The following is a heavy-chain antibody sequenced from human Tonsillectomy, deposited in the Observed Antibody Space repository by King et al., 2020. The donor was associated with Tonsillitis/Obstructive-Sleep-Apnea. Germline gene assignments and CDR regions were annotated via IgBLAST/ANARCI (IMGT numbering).Heavy chain of an antibody. CDR2: IYPGDSDT. Sequence: VQLVESGAEVKKPGESLKISCKGSGHIFTSNWIGWVRQMPGKGLEWMGIIYPGDSDTRYSPSFQGRVSISADKSISTAYLQWNSLKASDTAMYYCASAPSDVRYYGMDVWGQGTTVTVSS. CDR1: GHIFTSNW. CDR3: ASAPSDVRYYGMDV. V-gene: IGHV5-51*01. J-gene: IGHJ6*02.